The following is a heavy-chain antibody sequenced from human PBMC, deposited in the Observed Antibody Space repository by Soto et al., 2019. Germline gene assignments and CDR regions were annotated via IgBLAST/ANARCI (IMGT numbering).Heavy chain of an antibody. V-gene: IGHV1-18*01. Sequence: QVQLVQSGAEVKKPGASVKVSCKASGYTFTSYGISWVRQAPGQGLEWMGWISAYNGNTNYAQKLQGRVTMTTDTSTSTAYMELTSLRSDDTAVYYCARVSAIFGVVNDYYFDYWGQGTLVTVSS. J-gene: IGHJ4*02. CDR2: ISAYNGNT. CDR3: ARVSAIFGVVNDYYFDY. D-gene: IGHD3-3*01. CDR1: GYTFTSYG.